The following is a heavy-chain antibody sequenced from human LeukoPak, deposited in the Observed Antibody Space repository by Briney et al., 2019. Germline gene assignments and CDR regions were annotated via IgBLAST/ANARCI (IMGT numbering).Heavy chain of an antibody. D-gene: IGHD5-24*01. V-gene: IGHV1-69*06. Sequence: GASVKVSCKASGGTFSSYAISWVRQAPGQGLEWMGGIIPIFGTANYAQKFQGRVTITADKSTSTAYMELSSLRSEDTAVYYCARPAEELQWARLDYWGQGTLVTVSS. CDR1: GGTFSSYA. J-gene: IGHJ4*02. CDR2: IIPIFGTA. CDR3: ARPAEELQWARLDY.